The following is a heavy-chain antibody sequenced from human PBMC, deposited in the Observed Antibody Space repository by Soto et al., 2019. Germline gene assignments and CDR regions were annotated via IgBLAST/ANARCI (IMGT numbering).Heavy chain of an antibody. Sequence: ASVKVSCKASGYTFTSYAMHWVRQAPGQRLEWMGWINAGNGNTKYSQKFQGRVTITRDTSASTAYMELSSLRSEDTAVYYCARVYCSGGSCYSALIYPCYFDYWGQGTLVTVSS. J-gene: IGHJ4*02. CDR2: INAGNGNT. CDR1: GYTFTSYA. D-gene: IGHD2-15*01. CDR3: ARVYCSGGSCYSALIYPCYFDY. V-gene: IGHV1-3*01.